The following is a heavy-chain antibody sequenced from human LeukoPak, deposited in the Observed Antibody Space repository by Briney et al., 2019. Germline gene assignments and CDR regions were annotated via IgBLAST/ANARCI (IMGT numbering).Heavy chain of an antibody. J-gene: IGHJ4*02. V-gene: IGHV4-59*01. CDR2: IYYSGST. Sequence: SETLSLTCTVSGGSISSYYWSWIRQPPGKGLEWIGYIYYSGSTNYNPSLKSRVTISVDTSKNQFSLKLSSVTAADTAVYYCARVRIAAAGTFDYWGQGTLVTVSS. CDR3: ARVRIAAAGTFDY. CDR1: GGSISSYY. D-gene: IGHD6-13*01.